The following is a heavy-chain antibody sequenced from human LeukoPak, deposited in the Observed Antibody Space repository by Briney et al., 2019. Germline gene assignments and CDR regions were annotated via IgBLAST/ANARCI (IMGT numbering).Heavy chain of an antibody. CDR3: AKERLTTTTFDS. CDR2: INQNGSEI. V-gene: IGHV3-7*03. D-gene: IGHD4-11*01. CDR1: GFTFSNYW. J-gene: IGHJ4*02. Sequence: PGGSLRLSCAASGFTFSNYWMSWVRQAPGKGLEWVANINQNGSEIYYVDSVKGRFTISRDNGKNTLSLQMNSLRAEDTALYYCAKERLTTTTFDSWGRGTLVTVSS.